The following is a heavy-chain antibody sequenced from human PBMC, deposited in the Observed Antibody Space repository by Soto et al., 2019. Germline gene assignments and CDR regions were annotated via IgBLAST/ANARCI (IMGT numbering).Heavy chain of an antibody. V-gene: IGHV3-66*01. J-gene: IGHJ2*01. D-gene: IGHD4-17*01. CDR1: GFTVSSNY. Sequence: EVQLVESGGGLVQPGGSLRLSCAASGFTVSSNYMSWVRQAPGKGLEWVSVIYSGGSTYYADSVKGRFTISRDNSKNTLYLQMNSLRAEDTAVYYCARDEGFDGDVNWYFDLWGRGTLVTVSS. CDR3: ARDEGFDGDVNWYFDL. CDR2: IYSGGST.